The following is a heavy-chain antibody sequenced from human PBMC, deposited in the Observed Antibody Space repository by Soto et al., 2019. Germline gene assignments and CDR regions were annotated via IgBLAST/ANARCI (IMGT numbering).Heavy chain of an antibody. D-gene: IGHD3-16*01. J-gene: IGHJ4*01. Sequence: GSLRLSCAASGFIFSNAWINWVRQAPGKGLEWVGRVKSKTDGGTTDFAAPVKGRFAISRDDSKNMVYLEMNSLKTEDTAIYYCTTASYMIKIIVCFDYWGHGTLVSASS. CDR1: GFIFSNAW. CDR3: TTASYMIKIIVCFDY. V-gene: IGHV3-15*07. CDR2: VKSKTDGGTT.